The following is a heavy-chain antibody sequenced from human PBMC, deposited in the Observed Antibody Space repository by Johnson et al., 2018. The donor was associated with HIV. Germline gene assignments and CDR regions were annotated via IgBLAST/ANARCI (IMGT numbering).Heavy chain of an antibody. CDR1: GFSFSDYF. D-gene: IGHD3-10*01. CDR3: AKSSRGHWGSCFDI. CDR2: ISPSGGTL. Sequence: QAQLVETGGGLAKPGGSLRLSCAAAGFSFSDYFMTWTRQAPGKGLEWVSYISPSGGTLFHADSVNGRYTNSRSNAKNSLYLQMNSLRTEDPAVYYCAKSSRGHWGSCFDIWGQGTMVTVSS. J-gene: IGHJ3*02. V-gene: IGHV3-11*04.